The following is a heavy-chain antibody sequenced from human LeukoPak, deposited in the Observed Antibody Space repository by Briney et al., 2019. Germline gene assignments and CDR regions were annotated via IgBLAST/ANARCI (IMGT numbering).Heavy chain of an antibody. CDR3: VRSTKGAFDY. CDR1: GFTFSRHA. CDR2: ITGSRSGI. V-gene: IGHV3-23*01. Sequence: GGSLRLSCAASGFTFSRHAVYWVRQAPGKGLEWVSTITGSRSGIYHADSVKGRFTISRDNSKNTMFMQMNSLRAEDTAVYYCVRSTKGAFDYWGQGTLVTVSS. J-gene: IGHJ4*02.